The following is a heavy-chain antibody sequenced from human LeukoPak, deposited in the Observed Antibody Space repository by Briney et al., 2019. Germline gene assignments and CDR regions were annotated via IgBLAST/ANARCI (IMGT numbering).Heavy chain of an antibody. J-gene: IGHJ1*01. Sequence: PGESLRLSCAASGFTFSGSGMHWVRQAPGKGLEWVAFIRYHGSDKFYADSVKGRFPISRDNSKDTLYLQMNSLRVEDTAVYYCARPSGSSSSWDMNFQHWGQGTLVTVSS. V-gene: IGHV3-30*02. CDR2: IRYHGSDK. CDR3: ARPSGSSSSWDMNFQH. CDR1: GFTFSGSG. D-gene: IGHD6-13*01.